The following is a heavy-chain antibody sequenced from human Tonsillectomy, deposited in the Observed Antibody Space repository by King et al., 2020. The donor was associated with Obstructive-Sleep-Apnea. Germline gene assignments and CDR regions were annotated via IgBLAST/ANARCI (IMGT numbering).Heavy chain of an antibody. J-gene: IGHJ5*02. V-gene: IGHV2-5*01. CDR1: GFSLSTSGVG. CDR2: IYWYDVK. D-gene: IGHD3-3*01. Sequence: TLKESGPTLVKPTQTLTLTCTFSGFSLSTSGVGVGWIRQPPGKALEWLALIYWYDVKRYSPSLKSRLTITKDTSYNQVVLTMTNMDPVDTATYYCAHRGPTNFWSGYYNWFDPWGQGTLVTVSS. CDR3: AHRGPTNFWSGYYNWFDP.